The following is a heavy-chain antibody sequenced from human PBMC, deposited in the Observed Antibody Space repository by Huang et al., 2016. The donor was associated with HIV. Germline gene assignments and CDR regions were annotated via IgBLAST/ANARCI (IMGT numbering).Heavy chain of an antibody. D-gene: IGHD3-16*01. Sequence: QLQLEQWGAGLLKPSETLSLTCAVYGGSFSGYFWNWIRQSPGKGLEWIGQINHAGVTDSNPSLKSRATISVDTSKNQFALKLTTVTAADTAIYYCAREIMISFGGPFDSWGHGNLVTVSS. CDR1: GGSFSGYF. CDR2: INHAGVT. V-gene: IGHV4-34*02. CDR3: AREIMISFGGPFDS. J-gene: IGHJ5*01.